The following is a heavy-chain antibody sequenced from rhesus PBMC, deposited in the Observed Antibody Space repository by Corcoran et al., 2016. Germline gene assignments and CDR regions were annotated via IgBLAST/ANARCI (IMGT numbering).Heavy chain of an antibody. CDR2: IRNGGGST. V-gene: IGHV3-59*02. J-gene: IGHJ4*01. Sequence: QLQESGPGLVKHSETLSVTCAVSGGPFSCAHWCWIRQAAGKGLKWVSRIRNGGGSTWYADYGKGRCTSSRENAKNKPYRQMNSLGAEYKAGYYCAREGVWSGYPTDFDYWGQGVLVTVSS. D-gene: IGHD3-3*01. CDR3: AREGVWSGYPTDFDY. CDR1: GGPFSCAH.